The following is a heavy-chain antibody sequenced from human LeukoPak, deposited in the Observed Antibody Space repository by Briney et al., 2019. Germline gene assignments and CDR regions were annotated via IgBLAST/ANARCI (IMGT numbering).Heavy chain of an antibody. V-gene: IGHV1-2*02. J-gene: IGHJ4*02. Sequence: ASVKVSCKASGYTFTGYYMHWVRQAPGQGLEWMGWVNPNNGGTNYAQKFQGRVTMTRDTSINTGYMELSRLRSDDTAVYYCASFDYYGSGLRVDYWGQGTLVTVSS. D-gene: IGHD3-10*01. CDR2: VNPNNGGT. CDR1: GYTFTGYY. CDR3: ASFDYYGSGLRVDY.